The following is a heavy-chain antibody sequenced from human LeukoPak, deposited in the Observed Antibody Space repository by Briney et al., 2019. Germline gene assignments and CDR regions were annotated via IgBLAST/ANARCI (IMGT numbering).Heavy chain of an antibody. CDR3: ARASMGIAAHDDAFDI. CDR1: GYTFTGYC. CDR2: INPNSGGT. V-gene: IGHV1-2*02. D-gene: IGHD6-6*01. Sequence: ASVKVSCKASGYTFTGYCMHWVRQAPGQGLEWMGWINPNSGGTNYAQKFQGRVTMTRDTSISTAYMELSRLRSDDTAVYYCARASMGIAAHDDAFDIWGQGTMVTVSS. J-gene: IGHJ3*02.